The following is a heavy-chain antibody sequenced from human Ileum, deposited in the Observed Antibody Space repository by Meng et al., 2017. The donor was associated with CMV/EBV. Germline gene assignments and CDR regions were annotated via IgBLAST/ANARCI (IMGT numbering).Heavy chain of an antibody. V-gene: IGHV3-48*04. CDR3: ARGGRGNYYYYYGMDV. D-gene: IGHD3-16*01. J-gene: IGHJ6*02. CDR2: ISSRSSTV. CDR1: GFTFSDYS. Sequence: GGSLRLSCAASGFTFSDYSMNWVRQAPGKGLEWVSYISSRSSTVHYADSVKGRFTISRDNANNSLYLQMNSLRAEDTALYYCARGGRGNYYYYYGMDVWGQGTTVTVSS.